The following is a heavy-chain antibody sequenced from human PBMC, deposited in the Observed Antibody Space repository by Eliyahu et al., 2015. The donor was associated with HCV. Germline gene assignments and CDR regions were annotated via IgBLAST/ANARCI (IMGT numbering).Heavy chain of an antibody. V-gene: IGHV3-23*01. Sequence: EVQLLESGGGLVXPGGSLRLSCAXSGFPFRSYARSWVRQAPGKGLEWVXTMSAGDSAYYADSVKGRFTVSRDNPKNTLYLQMNDLRAEDTAVYYCVKNILSSGSYXDDYWGQGTLVTVSS. CDR2: MSAGDSA. J-gene: IGHJ4*02. CDR3: VKNILSSGSYXDDY. D-gene: IGHD1-26*01. CDR1: GFPFRSYA.